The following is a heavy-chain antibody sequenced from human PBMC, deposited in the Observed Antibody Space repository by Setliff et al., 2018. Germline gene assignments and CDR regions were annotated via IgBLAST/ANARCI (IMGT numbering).Heavy chain of an antibody. V-gene: IGHV1-18*01. J-gene: IGHJ4*02. CDR1: GYTFAKYG. Sequence: ASVKVSCKAFGYTFAKYGTSWVRQAPGQGLEWMGWISGYNGYTVYAQKLQGRVTLTTDTSTSTAYMELMSLTSDDTALYFCARDAPYTNTWRYFDHWGQGTLVTVSS. CDR2: ISGYNGYT. D-gene: IGHD6-13*01. CDR3: ARDAPYTNTWRYFDH.